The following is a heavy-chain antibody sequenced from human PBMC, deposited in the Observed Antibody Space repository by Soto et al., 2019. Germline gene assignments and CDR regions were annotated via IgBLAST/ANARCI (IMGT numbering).Heavy chain of an antibody. CDR2: ISAYNGKT. J-gene: IGHJ4*02. V-gene: IGHV1-18*01. CDR1: GYTFTTYG. CDR3: ARESTMRGLDY. Sequence: QVPLVQSGAEVKKPGASVKVSCKASGYTFTTYGISWVRQAPGQGLEWMGWISAYNGKTNSAQKLQGRVTMTTDTSTSTAYMELRTLRSDDTAVYYCARESTMRGLDYWGQGTLVTVSS. D-gene: IGHD5-12*01.